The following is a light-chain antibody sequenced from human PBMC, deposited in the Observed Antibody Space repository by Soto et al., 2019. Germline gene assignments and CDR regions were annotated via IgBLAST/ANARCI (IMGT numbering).Light chain of an antibody. CDR2: GAS. V-gene: IGKV3-15*01. CDR3: QQYNNWHPWT. J-gene: IGKJ1*01. CDR1: QSVSSN. Sequence: EIVMTQSPATLSVSPGDRATLSCRASQSVSSNLAWYQQKPGQAPRLLIYGASTRATGIPARFSGSGSGTEFSITIISLQSEDFLVYYCQQYNNWHPWTFGQGTKVEIK.